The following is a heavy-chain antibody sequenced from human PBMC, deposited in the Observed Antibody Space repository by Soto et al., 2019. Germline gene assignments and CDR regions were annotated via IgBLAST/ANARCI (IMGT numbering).Heavy chain of an antibody. V-gene: IGHV3-66*01. CDR1: GFTVSSNY. J-gene: IGHJ3*02. CDR3: ARDPDIVVVPAAIPLGAFDI. D-gene: IGHD2-2*01. CDR2: IYSGGST. Sequence: GVLRLSCAASGFTVSSNYMSWVRQAPGKGLEWVSVIYSGGSTYYADSVKGRFTISRDNSKNTLYLQMNSLRAEDTAVYYCARDPDIVVVPAAIPLGAFDIWGQGTMVTVSS.